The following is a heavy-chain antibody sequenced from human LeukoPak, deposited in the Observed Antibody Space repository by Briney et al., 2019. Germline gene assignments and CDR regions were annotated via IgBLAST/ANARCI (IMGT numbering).Heavy chain of an antibody. V-gene: IGHV4-4*07. Sequence: PSETLSLTCTVSGGSISSYYWSWIRQPAGKGLEWIGRIYTSGSTNYNPSLKSRVTMSVDTSKNQFSLKLSSVTAADTAVYYCARDAQYCGGDCYLNWFDPWGQGTLVTVS. CDR3: ARDAQYCGGDCYLNWFDP. D-gene: IGHD2-21*02. CDR2: IYTSGST. CDR1: GGSISSYY. J-gene: IGHJ5*02.